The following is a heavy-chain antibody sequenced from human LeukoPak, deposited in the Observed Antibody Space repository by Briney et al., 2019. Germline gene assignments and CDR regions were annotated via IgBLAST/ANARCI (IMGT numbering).Heavy chain of an antibody. CDR3: AKDSDYVWGSYQKRGGLDY. V-gene: IGHV3-7*01. D-gene: IGHD3-16*02. J-gene: IGHJ4*02. CDR1: GFSLSIYW. Sequence: QPGGSLRLSCAASGFSLSIYWMTWVRQAPGKGLEWVAYINQDGSEKYYVDSVKGRFTISRDNAKNSLYLQMNSLRAEDTAVYYCAKDSDYVWGSYQKRGGLDYWGQGTLVTVSS. CDR2: INQDGSEK.